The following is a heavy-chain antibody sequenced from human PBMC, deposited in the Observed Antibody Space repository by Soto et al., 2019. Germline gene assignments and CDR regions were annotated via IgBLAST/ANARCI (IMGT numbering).Heavy chain of an antibody. CDR3: ARDKDREQLGGKYYYGLDV. D-gene: IGHD1-1*01. CDR1: GDTFSSFA. CDR2: IIPIFRTP. Sequence: QVHLVQSGAEVKKPGSSVKVSCKASGDTFSSFAISWVRQAPGQGLEWMGGIIPIFRTPKYGQKFQGRVTITADEPTSTAYMELSSLRSEDTAVYYCARDKDREQLGGKYYYGLDVWGQGTTVIVSS. V-gene: IGHV1-69*12. J-gene: IGHJ6*02.